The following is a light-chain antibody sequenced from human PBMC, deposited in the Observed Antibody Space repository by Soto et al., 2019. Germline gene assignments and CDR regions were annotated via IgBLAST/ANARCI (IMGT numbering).Light chain of an antibody. CDR1: SSDIGTYNY. J-gene: IGLJ1*01. CDR3: SSYGGINNSKYV. Sequence: QSALTQPPSASGSPGQSVTISCTGTSSDIGTYNYVSWYQQHPGKAPKLIISEVTKRPSGVPDRFSGSKSGNTASLTVSGLQPEDEADYYCSSYGGINNSKYVLGTGTKLTVL. CDR2: EVT. V-gene: IGLV2-8*01.